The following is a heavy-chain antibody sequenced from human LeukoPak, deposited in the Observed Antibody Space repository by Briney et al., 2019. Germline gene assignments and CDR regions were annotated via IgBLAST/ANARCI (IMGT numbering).Heavy chain of an antibody. V-gene: IGHV4-61*02. CDR2: VYMNRNI. J-gene: IGHJ4*02. CDR3: ASLGSNDY. D-gene: IGHD2-15*01. CDR1: GDSISSGSYY. Sequence: PSQTLSLTCTVSGDSISSGSYYWNWIRQPAGKGLEWIGRVYMNRNINYNPSLKSRVTISADTSKNQFSLQLTSVTAADTAVYYCASLGSNDYWGQGTLVTVSS.